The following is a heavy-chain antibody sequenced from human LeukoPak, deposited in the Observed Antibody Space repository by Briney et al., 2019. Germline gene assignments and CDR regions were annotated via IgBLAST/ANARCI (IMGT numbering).Heavy chain of an antibody. CDR2: IYHSGST. Sequence: LRLSCAASGFTVSSIHMVWIRQPPGKGLEWIGYIYHSGSTYYNPSLKSRVTISVDRSKNQFSLKLSSVTAADTAVYYCARETGDYYGSGSYHNNWFDPWGQGTLVTVSS. CDR1: GFTVSSIH. CDR3: ARETGDYYGSGSYHNNWFDP. D-gene: IGHD3-10*01. J-gene: IGHJ5*02. V-gene: IGHV4-30-2*01.